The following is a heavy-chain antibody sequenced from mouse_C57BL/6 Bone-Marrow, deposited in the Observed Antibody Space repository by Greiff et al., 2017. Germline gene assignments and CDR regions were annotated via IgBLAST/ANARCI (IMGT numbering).Heavy chain of an antibody. J-gene: IGHJ4*01. Sequence: EVQLQQSGPELVKPGASVKISCKASGYTFTDYYMNWVKQSHGKSLEWIGDINPNNGGTSYNQKFKGKDTLTVDKSSSTAYMELRSLTSEDSAVYYCADYGSPYYYAMDYWGQGTSVTVSS. CDR2: INPNNGGT. V-gene: IGHV1-26*01. CDR1: GYTFTDYY. CDR3: ADYGSPYYYAMDY. D-gene: IGHD1-1*01.